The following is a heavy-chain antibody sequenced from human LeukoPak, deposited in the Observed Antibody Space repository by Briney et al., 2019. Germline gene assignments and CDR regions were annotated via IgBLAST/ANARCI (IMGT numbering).Heavy chain of an antibody. CDR3: ARGDYYDSSGYYRYYFDY. J-gene: IGHJ4*02. CDR2: INPNSGGT. Sequence: GASVKVSCKASGYTFTGYYMHWMRQAPGQGLEWMGWINPNSGGTNYAQKFQGRVTMTRDTSISTAYMELSRLRSDDTAAYYCARGDYYDSSGYYRYYFDYWGQGTLVTVSS. CDR1: GYTFTGYY. D-gene: IGHD3-22*01. V-gene: IGHV1-2*02.